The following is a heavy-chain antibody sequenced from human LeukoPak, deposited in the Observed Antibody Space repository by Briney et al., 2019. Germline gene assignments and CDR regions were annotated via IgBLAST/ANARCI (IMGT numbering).Heavy chain of an antibody. CDR3: ARLKVLRLLEWPDAFDI. D-gene: IGHD3-3*01. Sequence: KSSETLSLTCTVSGGSISSSSYYWGWIRQPPGKGLEWIGSIYYSGSTYYNPSLKSRVTISVDTSKNQFSLKLSSVTAADTAVYDCARLKVLRLLEWPDAFDIWGQGTMVTVSS. V-gene: IGHV4-39*01. CDR2: IYYSGST. J-gene: IGHJ3*02. CDR1: GGSISSSSYY.